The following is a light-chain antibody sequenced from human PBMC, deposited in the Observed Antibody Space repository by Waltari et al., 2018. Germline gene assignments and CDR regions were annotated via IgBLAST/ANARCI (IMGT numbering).Light chain of an antibody. CDR2: SFN. CDR3: HSYDSTVSGWV. Sequence: QSVLTQPPSVSGAPGQTVTIPCTGSSSNIGAGSDLHWYQQLPGAAPKLLIRSFNSGPSGVPDRFSGSKSGTSASRAITGLQVEDEADYYCHSYDSTVSGWVFGGGTKLTVL. CDR1: SSNIGAGSD. J-gene: IGLJ3*02. V-gene: IGLV1-40*01.